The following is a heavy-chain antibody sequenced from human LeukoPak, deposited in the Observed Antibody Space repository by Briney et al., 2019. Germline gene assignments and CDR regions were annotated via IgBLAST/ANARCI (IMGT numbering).Heavy chain of an antibody. CDR3: AKGSHSTGWFYFDY. D-gene: IGHD2/OR15-2a*01. V-gene: IGHV3-23*01. CDR2: ISGSGDKT. Sequence: GGSLRLSCAASGFIFNSYAMTWVRQAPGEGLEWVSVISGSGDKTYYADSVKGRFTISRDNSKNTLYLQMHSLRAEDTAKYYCAKGSHSTGWFYFDYWGQGTLVTVSS. CDR1: GFIFNSYA. J-gene: IGHJ4*02.